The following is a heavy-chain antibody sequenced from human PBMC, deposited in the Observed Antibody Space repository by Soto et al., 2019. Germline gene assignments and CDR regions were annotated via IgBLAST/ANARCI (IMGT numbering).Heavy chain of an antibody. CDR3: ARDPLPFLTGYYPPEY. CDR1: GYTFTSYG. CDR2: ISAYNGNT. V-gene: IGHV1-18*01. D-gene: IGHD3-9*01. Sequence: QVQLVQSGAEVKKPGASVKVSCKASGYTFTSYGISWVRQAPGQGLEWMGWISAYNGNTNYAQKLQGRVTMTTDTSTSTDYMELRSLRSDDTAVYYCARDPLPFLTGYYPPEYWGQGTLVTVSS. J-gene: IGHJ4*02.